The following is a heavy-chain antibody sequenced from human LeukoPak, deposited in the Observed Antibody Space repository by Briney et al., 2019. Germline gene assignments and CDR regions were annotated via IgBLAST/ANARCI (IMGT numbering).Heavy chain of an antibody. CDR2: INQDGSAK. D-gene: IGHD4-11*01. V-gene: IGHV3-7*01. J-gene: IGHJ4*02. Sequence: GGSLRLSCAASGFTFSTYWMAWVRQAPGKGLEWVAHINQDGSAKNYVDSLKGRFTISRDNAKNSLFLQMNSLRADDTAVYYCARATTIAPETLDYWGQGTLVTVSS. CDR3: ARATTIAPETLDY. CDR1: GFTFSTYW.